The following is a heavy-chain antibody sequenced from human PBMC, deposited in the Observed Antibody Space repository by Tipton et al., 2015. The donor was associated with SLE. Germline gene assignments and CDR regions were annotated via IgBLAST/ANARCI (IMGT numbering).Heavy chain of an antibody. J-gene: IGHJ3*02. Sequence: QVQLVQSGAEVKKPGSSVKVSCKASGGTFSSYTISWVRQAPGQGLEWMGRIIPILGIANYAQKFQGRVTITADKSTSTAYMELSSLRSEDTAVYYCASLWGQKGENDASDIWGQGTMVTVSS. CDR1: GGTFSSYT. D-gene: IGHD2/OR15-2a*01. CDR3: ASLWGQKGENDASDI. CDR2: IIPILGIA. V-gene: IGHV1-69*09.